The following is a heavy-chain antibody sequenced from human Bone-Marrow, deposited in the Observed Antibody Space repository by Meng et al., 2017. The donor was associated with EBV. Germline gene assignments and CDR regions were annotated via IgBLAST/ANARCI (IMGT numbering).Heavy chain of an antibody. J-gene: IGHJ4*02. Sequence: QLQRWGAGLLKPSETLSLTCGVYGGSFSGYYWSWIRQPPGKGLEWIGEINHSGSNNYNPSLKSRVTISVDTSRNQFSLKLSSVTAADTAVYYCARGCSGGSCSPFDYWGQGTLVTVSS. CDR3: ARGCSGGSCSPFDY. D-gene: IGHD2-15*01. CDR2: INHSGSN. CDR1: GGSFSGYY. V-gene: IGHV4-34*01.